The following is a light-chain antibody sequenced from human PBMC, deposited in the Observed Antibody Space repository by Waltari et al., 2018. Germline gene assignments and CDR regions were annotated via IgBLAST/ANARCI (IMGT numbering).Light chain of an antibody. CDR1: NLGDKF. CDR3: LAWDGSGYV. Sequence: SYEVTQPPSVSVSPGQTASITCSGDNLGDKFISWYQQKPGQSPVLVIYHDSKRPSGSPDGFSGSNSGNTATLTISGTQAMDETDYYCLAWDGSGYVFGTGTKVTVL. V-gene: IGLV3-1*01. J-gene: IGLJ1*01. CDR2: HDS.